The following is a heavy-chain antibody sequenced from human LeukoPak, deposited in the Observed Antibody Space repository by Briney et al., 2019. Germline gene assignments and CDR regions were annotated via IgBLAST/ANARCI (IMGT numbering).Heavy chain of an antibody. J-gene: IGHJ6*02. CDR1: GFTFSSYG. V-gene: IGHV3-30-3*01. D-gene: IGHD5-18*01. CDR2: ISYDGSNK. Sequence: PGESLRLSCAASGFTFSSYGMHWVRQAPGKGLEWVAVISYDGSNKYYADSVKGRFTISRDNAKNTLYLQMNSLRAEDTAVYYCARDAVDTANAVWGQGTTVTVSS. CDR3: ARDAVDTANAV.